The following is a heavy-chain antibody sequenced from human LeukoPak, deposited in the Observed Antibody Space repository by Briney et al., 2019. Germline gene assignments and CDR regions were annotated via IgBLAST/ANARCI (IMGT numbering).Heavy chain of an antibody. CDR2: IYYSGST. CDR1: GGSISSSSYY. CDR3: ARVWSGYYWGHSNWFDP. V-gene: IGHV4-39*07. Sequence: PSETLSLTCTVSGGSISSSSYYWGWIRQPPGKGLEWIGSIYYSGSTYYNPSLKSRVTISVDTSKNQFSLKLSSVTAADTAVYYCARVWSGYYWGHSNWFDPWGQGTLVTVSS. D-gene: IGHD3-3*01. J-gene: IGHJ5*02.